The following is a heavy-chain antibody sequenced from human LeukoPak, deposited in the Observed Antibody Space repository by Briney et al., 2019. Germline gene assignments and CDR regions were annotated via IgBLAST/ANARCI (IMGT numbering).Heavy chain of an antibody. D-gene: IGHD1-26*01. Sequence: SETLSLTCTVSGGSISSYYWSWIRQPAGKGLEWIGRIDTSGNTNYKPSLKSRVTMSVDTSKNQFSLKLSSVTAADTAVYYCAIIVGATIDAFDIWGQGTMVTVSS. CDR3: AIIVGATIDAFDI. CDR2: IDTSGNT. CDR1: GGSISSYY. V-gene: IGHV4-4*07. J-gene: IGHJ3*02.